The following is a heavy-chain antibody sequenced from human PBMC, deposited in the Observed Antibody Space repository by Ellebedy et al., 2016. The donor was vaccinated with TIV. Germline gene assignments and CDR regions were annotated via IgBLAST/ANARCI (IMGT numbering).Heavy chain of an antibody. CDR1: GGSVSSGSYY. D-gene: IGHD3-10*01. V-gene: IGHV4-61*01. J-gene: IGHJ5*02. Sequence: SETLSLTXTVSGGSVSSGSYYWSWIRQPPGKGLEWIGYIYYSGSTNYNPSLKSRVTISVDTSKNQFSLKLSSVTAADTAVYYCARDRGSWFDPWGQGTLVTVSS. CDR2: IYYSGST. CDR3: ARDRGSWFDP.